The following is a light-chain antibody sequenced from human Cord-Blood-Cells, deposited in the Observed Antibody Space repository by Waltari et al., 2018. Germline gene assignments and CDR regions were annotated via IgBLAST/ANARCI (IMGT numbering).Light chain of an antibody. CDR3: QQYNNWRIT. V-gene: IGKV3-15*01. CDR2: GAS. CDR1: QSFSSN. J-gene: IGKJ5*01. Sequence: EIVMTQSPATLSVSPGERSTLSCRASQSFSSNLAWYQQKPGQAPKLLIYGASTRATGIPARFSGSGSGTEFTLTISSLQSEDFAVYYCQQYNNWRITFGQGTRLEIK.